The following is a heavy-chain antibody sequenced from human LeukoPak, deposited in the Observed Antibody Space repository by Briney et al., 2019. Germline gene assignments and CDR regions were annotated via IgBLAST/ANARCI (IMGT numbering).Heavy chain of an antibody. J-gene: IGHJ5*02. V-gene: IGHV4-59*01. D-gene: IGHD3-22*01. CDR3: ARVGYYDSSGYYRNWSDP. CDR2: IYYSGST. CDR1: GGSISSYY. Sequence: SETLSLTCTVSGGSISSYYWSWIRQPPGKGLEWIGYIYYSGSTNYNPSLKSRVTISVDTSKNQFSLKLSSVTAADTAVYYCARVGYYDSSGYYRNWSDPWGQGTLVTVSS.